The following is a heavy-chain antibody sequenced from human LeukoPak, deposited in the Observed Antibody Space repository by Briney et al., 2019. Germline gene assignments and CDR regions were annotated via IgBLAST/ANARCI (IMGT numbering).Heavy chain of an antibody. CDR3: ARVPGWSYVSSGYLVY. CDR1: GYTFTSYY. Sequence: ASVKVSCKASGYTFTSYYMHWVRQAPGQGLEWMGIINPSGGSTSYAQKFQGRVTMTRDTSTSTVYMELSSLRSEDTAVYYCARVPGWSYVSSGYLVYWGQGTLVTVSS. J-gene: IGHJ4*02. CDR2: INPSGGST. V-gene: IGHV1-46*01. D-gene: IGHD3-22*01.